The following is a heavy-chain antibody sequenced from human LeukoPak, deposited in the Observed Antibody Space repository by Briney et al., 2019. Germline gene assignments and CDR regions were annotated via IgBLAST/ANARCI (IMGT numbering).Heavy chain of an antibody. CDR1: GYTFTSYY. V-gene: IGHV1-46*01. CDR3: ARISDGDPEGAFDI. J-gene: IGHJ3*02. CDR2: INPSGGST. Sequence: GASVKVSFKASGYTFTSYYIHWVRQALGQGLEWMGIINPSGGSTSYALKFQGTVTMTSDASTSTLYMELSSLRSEDTAVYYCARISDGDPEGAFDIWGQGTMVTVSS. D-gene: IGHD4-17*01.